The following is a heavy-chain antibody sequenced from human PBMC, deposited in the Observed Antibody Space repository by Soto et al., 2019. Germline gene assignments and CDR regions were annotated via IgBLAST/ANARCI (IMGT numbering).Heavy chain of an antibody. D-gene: IGHD3-9*01. J-gene: IGHJ4*02. CDR2: IRSKAYGGTT. Sequence: QPGGSLRLSCTASGFTFGDYAMSWVRQAPGKGLEWVGFIRSKAYGGTTEYAASVKGRFTISRDDSKSIAYLQMNSLKTEDTAVYYCTRESAARDLDWLLYLLDYWGQGTLVTVSS. CDR3: TRESAARDLDWLLYLLDY. CDR1: GFTFGDYA. V-gene: IGHV3-49*04.